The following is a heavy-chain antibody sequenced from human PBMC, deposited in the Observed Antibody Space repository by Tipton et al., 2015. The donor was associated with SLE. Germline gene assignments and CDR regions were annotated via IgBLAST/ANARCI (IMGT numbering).Heavy chain of an antibody. J-gene: IGHJ4*02. D-gene: IGHD5-18*01. CDR2: IHSSGST. V-gene: IGHV4-39*07. CDR1: GVSISTDTYY. Sequence: TLSLTCTVSGVSISTDTYYWAWIRQPPGKGLEWIGTIHSSGSTYYNPSLQSRVTTSKDTSKNHFSLKLTSMTAADTAVYYCAREATAMGPFDYWGQGTLVTVSS. CDR3: AREATAMGPFDY.